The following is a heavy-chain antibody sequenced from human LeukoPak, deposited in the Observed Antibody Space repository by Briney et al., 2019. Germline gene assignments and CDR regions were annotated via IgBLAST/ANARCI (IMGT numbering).Heavy chain of an antibody. CDR3: AREGAPIVVVPAANDAFDI. V-gene: IGHV1-69*13. J-gene: IGHJ3*02. Sequence: GASVKVSCKASGGTFSSYAISWVRQAPGQGLEWMGGIIPIFGTANYAQKFQGRVTITADESTSTAYMELSSLRSEDTAVYYCAREGAPIVVVPAANDAFDIWGQGTTVTVSS. CDR2: IIPIFGTA. CDR1: GGTFSSYA. D-gene: IGHD2-2*01.